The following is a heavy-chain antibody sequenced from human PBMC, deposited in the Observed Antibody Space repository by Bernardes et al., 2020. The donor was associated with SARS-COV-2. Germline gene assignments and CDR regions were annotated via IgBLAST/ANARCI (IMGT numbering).Heavy chain of an antibody. D-gene: IGHD3-10*01. V-gene: IGHV1-18*01. J-gene: IGHJ6*02. CDR2: ISAYNGNT. CDR1: GYTFTSYG. CDR3: ARHYYGSGSYYNVPYYYYGGR. Sequence: ASVKVSCKASGYTFTSYGISWVRQAPGQGLEWMGWISAYNGNTNYAQKLQGRVTMTTDTSTSTAYMELRSLRSDDTAVYYCARHYYGSGSYYNVPYYYYGGRLGPRDHGHRLL.